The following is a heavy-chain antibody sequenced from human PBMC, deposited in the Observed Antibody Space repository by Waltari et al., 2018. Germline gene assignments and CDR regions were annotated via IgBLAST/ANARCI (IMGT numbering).Heavy chain of an antibody. D-gene: IGHD2-21*01. CDR1: GFTFSSYS. J-gene: IGHJ3*02. V-gene: IGHV3-48*04. CDR3: ARDALHCGGDCYPVI. Sequence: EVQLVESGGGLVQPGGSLRLSCAASGFTFSSYSMNWVRQAPGKGLEWVSYISSSSSTIYYADSVKGRFTISRDNAKNSLYLQMNSLRAEDTAVYYCARDALHCGGDCYPVIWGQGTMVTVSS. CDR2: ISSSSSTI.